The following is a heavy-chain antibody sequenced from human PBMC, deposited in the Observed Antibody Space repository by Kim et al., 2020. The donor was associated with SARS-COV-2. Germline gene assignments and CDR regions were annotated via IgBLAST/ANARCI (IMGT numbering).Heavy chain of an antibody. J-gene: IGHJ4*02. CDR2: IIPIFGTA. CDR1: GGTFSSYA. Sequence: SVKVSCKASGGTFSSYAISWVRQAPGQGLEWMGGIIPIFGTANYAQKFQGRVTITADESTSTAYMELSSLRSEDTAVYYCARSKGRRVVAATLIDYWGQGTLVTVSS. V-gene: IGHV1-69*13. D-gene: IGHD2-15*01. CDR3: ARSKGRRVVAATLIDY.